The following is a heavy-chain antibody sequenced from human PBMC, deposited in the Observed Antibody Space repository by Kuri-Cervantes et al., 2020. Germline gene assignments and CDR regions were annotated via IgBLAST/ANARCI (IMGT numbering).Heavy chain of an antibody. CDR2: VYYTGGT. D-gene: IGHD3-16*01. J-gene: IGHJ5*02. Sequence: GSLRLSCTVSGGSISSSSYYWNWIRQPPGKGLEWIGYVYYTGGTSYNPSLKSRVAISLDTSKNQFSLKLTSVTTTDTAVYYCARERPAYPFDPWGQGILVTVSS. V-gene: IGHV4-61*01. CDR1: GGSISSSSYY. CDR3: ARERPAYPFDP.